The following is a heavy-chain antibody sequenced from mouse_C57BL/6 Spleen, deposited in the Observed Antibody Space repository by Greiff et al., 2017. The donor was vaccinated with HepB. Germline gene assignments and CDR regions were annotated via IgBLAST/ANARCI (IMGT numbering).Heavy chain of an antibody. D-gene: IGHD1-1*01. V-gene: IGHV1-80*01. CDR1: GYAFSSYW. Sequence: QVQLQQSGAELVKPGASGKISCKASGYAFSSYWMNWVKQRPGKGLEWIGQIYPGDGDTNYNGKLKGKATLTADKSSSTAYMQLSSLTSEDSAVYFCASPHYGSSLYYFDYWGQGTTLTVSS. CDR2: IYPGDGDT. J-gene: IGHJ2*01. CDR3: ASPHYGSSLYYFDY.